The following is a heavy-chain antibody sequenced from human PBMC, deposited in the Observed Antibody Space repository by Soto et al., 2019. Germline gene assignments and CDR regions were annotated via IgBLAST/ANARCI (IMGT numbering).Heavy chain of an antibody. CDR1: GFTVTDIY. CDR3: VREPRYCSGGSCSIMGDAFDI. V-gene: IGHV3-66*01. D-gene: IGHD2-15*01. CDR2: IYNEFT. Sequence: EVQLVESGGGLVQPGGSLRLSCVASGFTVTDIYMNWVRQAPGKGLEWVSVIYNEFTDYADSVRGRFSISTDSSKNALYLQMNRLSAGDSDVYYCVREPRYCSGGSCSIMGDAFDIWGQGTMVTVSS. J-gene: IGHJ3*02.